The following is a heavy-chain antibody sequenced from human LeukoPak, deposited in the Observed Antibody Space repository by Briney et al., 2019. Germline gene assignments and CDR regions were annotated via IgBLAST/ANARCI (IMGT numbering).Heavy chain of an antibody. V-gene: IGHV4-4*07. Sequence: SETLSLTCSVSGDSISYFYWSWIRQAAGKGLEWIGRINSSGSTDYNASLKSRVTMSVDTSKNQLSLKVISVTAADTAIYYCARDNSVDDNAWWFDPWGQGTLVTVSS. CDR1: GDSISYFY. J-gene: IGHJ5*02. CDR3: ARDNSVDDNAWWFDP. CDR2: INSSGST. D-gene: IGHD3-22*01.